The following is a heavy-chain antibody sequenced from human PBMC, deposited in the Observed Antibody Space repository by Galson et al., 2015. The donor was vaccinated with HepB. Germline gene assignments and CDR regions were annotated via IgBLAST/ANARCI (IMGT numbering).Heavy chain of an antibody. CDR2: IKQDGSEK. CDR1: GFTFPSYW. CDR3: ARDSSSSRTPLDY. J-gene: IGHJ4*02. D-gene: IGHD6-6*01. Sequence: LTPSCPASGFTFPSYWMSWVRQAPGQGLEWVANIKQDGSEKYYVDSVKGRFTISRDTAKNSLYLQMNSLRAEDTAVYYCARDSSSSRTPLDYWGQGTLVTVSS. V-gene: IGHV3-7*03.